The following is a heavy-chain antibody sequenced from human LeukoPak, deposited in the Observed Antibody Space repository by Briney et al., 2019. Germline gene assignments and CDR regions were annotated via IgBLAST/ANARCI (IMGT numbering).Heavy chain of an antibody. CDR2: ISGSGGST. V-gene: IGHV3-23*01. Sequence: GGSLRLSCAASGFTFSSYAMSWVRQAPGKGLEWVSAISGSGGSTCYADSVEGRFTISRDNSKNTLYLQMNSLRAEDTAVYYCAKVGGGLYYYDSSGYFHFDYWGQGTLVTVSS. J-gene: IGHJ4*02. CDR3: AKVGGGLYYYDSSGYFHFDY. D-gene: IGHD3-22*01. CDR1: GFTFSSYA.